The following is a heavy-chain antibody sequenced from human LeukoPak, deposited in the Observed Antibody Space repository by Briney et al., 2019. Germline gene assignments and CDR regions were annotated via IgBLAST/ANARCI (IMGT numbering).Heavy chain of an antibody. Sequence: SETLSLTCTVSGGSISSYYWSWIRQAPGTGLEWIGEIKHSGSTNYNPSLKSRVTISIDTSKNQFSLKLSSVTAADTAVYYCARHLRSTSTSFDSWGQGTLVTVSS. CDR2: IKHSGST. CDR1: GGSISSYY. V-gene: IGHV4-34*01. D-gene: IGHD3-3*01. CDR3: ARHLRSTSTSFDS. J-gene: IGHJ4*02.